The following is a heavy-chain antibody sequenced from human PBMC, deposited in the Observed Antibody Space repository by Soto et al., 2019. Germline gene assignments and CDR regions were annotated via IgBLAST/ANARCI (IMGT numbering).Heavy chain of an antibody. CDR2: ISSDGSNK. CDR1: VFSFMKYA. V-gene: IGHV3-30*03. Sequence: WLSXRLSCASSVFSFMKYALHWVRHAPGKGLEWLSFISSDGSNKFSADSVKGRFTISRDNSKNTMFLQMNSLRSEDTSVYYCARVRDTYYDLNGMEVWGQGTPV. CDR3: ARVRDTYYDLNGMEV. J-gene: IGHJ6*01. D-gene: IGHD3-22*01.